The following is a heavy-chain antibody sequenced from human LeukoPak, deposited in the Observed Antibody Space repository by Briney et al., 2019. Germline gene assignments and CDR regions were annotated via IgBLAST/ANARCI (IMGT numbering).Heavy chain of an antibody. CDR1: GGSISNYY. D-gene: IGHD6-13*01. CDR3: ARSSWDYYMDV. V-gene: IGHV4-4*07. Sequence: SETLSLTCTVSGGSISNYYWSWIRQPAGKGLECIGRIHRSGSTDYNPSLESRVTMSVDTSKNQFSLKLSSVTAADTAVYYCARSSWDYYMDVWGKGTTVTVSS. CDR2: IHRSGST. J-gene: IGHJ6*03.